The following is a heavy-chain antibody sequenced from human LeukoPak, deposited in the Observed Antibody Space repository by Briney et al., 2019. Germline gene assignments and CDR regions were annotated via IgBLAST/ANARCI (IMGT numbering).Heavy chain of an antibody. Sequence: PSETLSLTCTVSGGSISSGSYYWSWIRQPAGKGLEWIGRIYTSGSTNYNPSLKSRVTISVDTSKNQFSLKLSSVTAADTAVYYCARLRSSSSVDYWGQGTLVTVSS. D-gene: IGHD6-6*01. J-gene: IGHJ4*02. CDR2: IYTSGST. CDR3: ARLRSSSSVDY. V-gene: IGHV4-61*02. CDR1: GGSISSGSYY.